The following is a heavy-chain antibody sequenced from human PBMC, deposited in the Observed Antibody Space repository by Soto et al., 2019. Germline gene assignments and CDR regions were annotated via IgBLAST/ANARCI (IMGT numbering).Heavy chain of an antibody. D-gene: IGHD6-19*01. CDR1: GYTFTSYD. Sequence: QVQLVQSGAEVKKPGASVKVSCKASGYTFTSYDIIWVRQATGQGLEWMGWMNASTGNTNSAEKFQGRLTMTRNTSISTVYMKLSSLSFEDTAVYDCARGRIIVAGGFDPWGQGPLVTVSS. CDR2: MNASTGNT. CDR3: ARGRIIVAGGFDP. J-gene: IGHJ5*02. V-gene: IGHV1-8*01.